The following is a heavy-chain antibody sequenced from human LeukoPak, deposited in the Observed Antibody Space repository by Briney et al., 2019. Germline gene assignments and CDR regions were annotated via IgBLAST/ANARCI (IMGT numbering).Heavy chain of an antibody. D-gene: IGHD3-10*01. V-gene: IGHV3-30*18. CDR2: LVYDG. CDR3: AKDLITMVRGSPMDV. Sequence: GGSLRLSCAASGFPFSTYGMHWVRQAPGKGLEWVALLVYDGFYADSVKGRFTISRDDSRNTLYLQLSSLRAEDTAVYYCAKDLITMVRGSPMDVWGQGTTVTVSS. CDR1: GFPFSTYG. J-gene: IGHJ6*02.